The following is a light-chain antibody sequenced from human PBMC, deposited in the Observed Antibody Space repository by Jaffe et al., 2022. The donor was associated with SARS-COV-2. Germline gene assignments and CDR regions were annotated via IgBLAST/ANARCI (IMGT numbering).Light chain of an antibody. CDR3: QQYYAYPTT. J-gene: IGKJ2*01. CDR1: QSVLYSSDNKNY. V-gene: IGKV4-1*01. Sequence: DIVMTQSPDSLAVSLGERASINCKSSQSVLYSSDNKNYLAWYQHKPGQPPKLLIYWASTRQSGVPDRFSGSGSGTDFTLTVSSLQAEDVAIYYCQQYYAYPTTFGQGTKLEI. CDR2: WAS.